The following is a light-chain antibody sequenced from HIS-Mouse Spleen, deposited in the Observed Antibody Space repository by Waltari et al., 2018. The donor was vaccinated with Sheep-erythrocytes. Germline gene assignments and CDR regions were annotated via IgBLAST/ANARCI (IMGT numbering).Light chain of an antibody. CDR1: QSISSY. CDR2: AAS. Sequence: DIQMTQSPSSLSASVGDRVTITCRACQSISSYLNWYQQKPGKAPKLLIYAASSLQSGVPSRFSGSGSGTDFTLTISSLQPEDFATYYGQQSYSTPYTFGQGTKLGIK. CDR3: QQSYSTPYT. J-gene: IGKJ2*01. V-gene: IGKV1-39*01.